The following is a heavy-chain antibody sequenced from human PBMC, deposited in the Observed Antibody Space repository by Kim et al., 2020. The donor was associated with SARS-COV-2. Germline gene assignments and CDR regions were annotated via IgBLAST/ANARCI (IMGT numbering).Heavy chain of an antibody. Sequence: GGSLRHSCAASGFTFSSYGMHWVRQAPGKGLEWVAVIWYDGSNKYYADSVKGRFTISRDNSKNTLYLQMNSLRAEDTAVYYCARDHGRAYCGGDWCRNDAFDIWGQGTMVTVSS. CDR3: ARDHGRAYCGGDWCRNDAFDI. D-gene: IGHD2-21*02. CDR1: GFTFSSYG. CDR2: IWYDGSNK. V-gene: IGHV3-33*01. J-gene: IGHJ3*02.